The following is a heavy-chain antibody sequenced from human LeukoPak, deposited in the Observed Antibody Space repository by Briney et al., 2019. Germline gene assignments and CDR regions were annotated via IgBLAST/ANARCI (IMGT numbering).Heavy chain of an antibody. CDR3: AKGRYHDSSGYPIDY. CDR2: IKQDGSEK. CDR1: GFNFYSYW. Sequence: GGSLRLSCAGSGFNFYSYWMSRVRKAPGKGLEGVANIKQDGSEKHYVDSVKGRFTISRDNSKNTLYLQMNSLRAEDTAVYHCAKGRYHDSSGYPIDYWGQGTLVTVSS. V-gene: IGHV3-7*01. D-gene: IGHD3-22*01. J-gene: IGHJ4*02.